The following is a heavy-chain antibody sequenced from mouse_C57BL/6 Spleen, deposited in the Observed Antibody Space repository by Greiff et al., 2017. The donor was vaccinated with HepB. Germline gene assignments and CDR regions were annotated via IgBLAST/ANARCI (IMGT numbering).Heavy chain of an antibody. CDR3: ATYGSSPYYYAMDY. CDR2: ISSGSSTI. V-gene: IGHV5-17*01. D-gene: IGHD1-1*01. Sequence: EVQGVESGGGLVKPGGSLKLSCAASGFTFSDYGMHWVRQAPEKGLEWVAYISSGSSTIYYADTVKGRFTISRDNAKNTLFLQMTSLRSEDTAMYYCATYGSSPYYYAMDYWGQGTSVTVSS. CDR1: GFTFSDYG. J-gene: IGHJ4*01.